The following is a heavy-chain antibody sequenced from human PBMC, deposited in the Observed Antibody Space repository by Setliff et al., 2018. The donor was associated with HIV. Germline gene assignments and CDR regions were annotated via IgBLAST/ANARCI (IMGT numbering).Heavy chain of an antibody. CDR2: IYYSGST. Sequence: SETLSLTCAVYGGSFSGYYWSWIRQPPGKGLEWIGYIYYSGSTNYNPSLKSRVTISVDTSKNQFSLKLTSVTAADTAVYYCARRIDNSGSFPDKNWFDTWGQGSLVTVSS. J-gene: IGHJ5*02. CDR1: GGSFSGYY. D-gene: IGHD3-10*01. CDR3: ARRIDNSGSFPDKNWFDT. V-gene: IGHV4-59*08.